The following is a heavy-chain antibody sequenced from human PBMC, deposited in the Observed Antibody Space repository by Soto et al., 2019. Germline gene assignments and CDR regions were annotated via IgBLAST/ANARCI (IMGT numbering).Heavy chain of an antibody. CDR3: AGGSSWTRVDY. D-gene: IGHD6-13*01. V-gene: IGHV3-23*01. CDR2: ISGSGGST. CDR1: GFTFSNSA. Sequence: EVQLLESGGGLVQPGGSLRLSCAASGFTFSNSAMSWVRQAPGKGLEWVSAISGSGGSTYYADSMKGRFTISRDNSKSTLYLQMNSVRVEDTAVYYCAGGSSWTRVDYWGQGTLVTVSS. J-gene: IGHJ4*02.